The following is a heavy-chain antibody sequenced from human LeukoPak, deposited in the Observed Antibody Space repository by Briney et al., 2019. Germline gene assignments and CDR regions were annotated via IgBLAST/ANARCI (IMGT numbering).Heavy chain of an antibody. V-gene: IGHV5-51*01. Sequence: GESLKISCKGSGYSFTSYWIGWVRQMPGKGLEWMGIIYPGDSDTRYSPSFQGQVTISADKSISTAYLQWSSLKASDTAMYYCARRATGYDILTGSDYWGQRTLVTVSS. CDR1: GYSFTSYW. J-gene: IGHJ4*02. CDR3: ARRATGYDILTGSDY. D-gene: IGHD3-9*01. CDR2: IYPGDSDT.